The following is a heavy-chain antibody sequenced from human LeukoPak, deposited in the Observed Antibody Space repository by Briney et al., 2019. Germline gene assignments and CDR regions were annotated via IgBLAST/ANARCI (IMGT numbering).Heavy chain of an antibody. CDR1: GFTFTTYA. D-gene: IGHD2-15*01. Sequence: GGSLRLSCAASGFTFTTYAMSWVRQAPGKGLEWVSAISGGGDSTYYADSVKGRFTISRDNSKNTVSLQMNGLRAEDTALYYCAKDQRFCSGGYCYGWFDPWGQGTLVTVSS. J-gene: IGHJ5*02. CDR3: AKDQRFCSGGYCYGWFDP. V-gene: IGHV3-23*01. CDR2: ISGGGDST.